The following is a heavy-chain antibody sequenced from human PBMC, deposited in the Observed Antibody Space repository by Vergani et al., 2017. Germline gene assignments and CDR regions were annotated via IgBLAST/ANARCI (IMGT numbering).Heavy chain of an antibody. Sequence: EVQLLESGGGLVQPGGSLRLSCAASGFTFSSYAMSWVRQAPGKGLEWVSAISGSGGSTYYADSVKGRFTISRDNSKNTLYLQMNSLRAEDTAVYYCAKSEAILRWFGEDTFDIWGQGTMVTVSS. V-gene: IGHV3-23*01. CDR1: GFTFSSYA. CDR2: ISGSGGST. D-gene: IGHD3-10*01. J-gene: IGHJ3*02. CDR3: AKSEAILRWFGEDTFDI.